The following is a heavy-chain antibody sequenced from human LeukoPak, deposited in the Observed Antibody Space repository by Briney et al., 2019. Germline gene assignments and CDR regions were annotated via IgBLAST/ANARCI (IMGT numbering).Heavy chain of an antibody. CDR2: IYYSGST. Sequence: SETLSLTCTVSGGSISSGGYYWSWIRQHPGKGLEWIGYIYYSGSTYYNPSLKSRVTISVDTSKNQFSLKLSSVTAADTAVYHCAREGVAAAGTRDYDAFDIWGQGTMVTVSS. CDR1: GGSISSGGYY. V-gene: IGHV4-31*03. CDR3: AREGVAAAGTRDYDAFDI. D-gene: IGHD6-13*01. J-gene: IGHJ3*02.